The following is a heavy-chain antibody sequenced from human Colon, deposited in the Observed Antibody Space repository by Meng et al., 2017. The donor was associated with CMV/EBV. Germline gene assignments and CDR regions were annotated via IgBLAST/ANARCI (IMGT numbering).Heavy chain of an antibody. V-gene: IGHV1-69*12. CDR1: GGTFDTFT. Sequence: QGQRGQAGAEVKKPGSVVKVSCKASGGTFDTFTFNWVRQAPGQGLEWMGGIIPMFGSPSYSQKFRGRVTITADELEVNSLRSEDTAVYYCARGKQAGFDLWGQGTLVTVSS. CDR3: ARGKQAGFDL. D-gene: IGHD6-13*01. J-gene: IGHJ5*02. CDR2: IIPMFGSP.